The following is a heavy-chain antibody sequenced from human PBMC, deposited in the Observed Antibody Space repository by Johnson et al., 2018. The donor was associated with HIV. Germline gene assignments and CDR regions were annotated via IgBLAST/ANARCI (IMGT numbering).Heavy chain of an antibody. CDR1: GFTFSTYG. CDR2: IQYDGSNK. V-gene: IGHV3-30*02. J-gene: IGHJ3*02. D-gene: IGHD3-16*01. CDR3: AREEGSGEPPNAFDI. Sequence: QVQLVESGGGVVQPGGSLILSCAASGFTFSTYGMHWVRQAPGKGLEWVTFIQYDGSNKYYVDSLKGRFTISRDDPRNTVYLQMNSLRAEDTAVYYCAREEGSGEPPNAFDIWGQGTMVTVSS.